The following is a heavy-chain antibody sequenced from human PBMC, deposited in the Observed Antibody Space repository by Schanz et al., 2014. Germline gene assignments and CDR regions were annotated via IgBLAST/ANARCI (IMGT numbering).Heavy chain of an antibody. CDR2: IIPILGIA. Sequence: QVQLVQSGAEVKKPGSSVKVSCKASGITFSTYVVVCVRQAPGQGLEWMGRIIPILGIANYAQKFQGRVTITADKSTFTAYMDVSSLRSEDTAVYYCASSGAGYSSSWDFDYWGQGTLVTVSS. CDR1: GITFSTYV. D-gene: IGHD6-13*01. J-gene: IGHJ4*02. CDR3: ASSGAGYSSSWDFDY. V-gene: IGHV1-69*02.